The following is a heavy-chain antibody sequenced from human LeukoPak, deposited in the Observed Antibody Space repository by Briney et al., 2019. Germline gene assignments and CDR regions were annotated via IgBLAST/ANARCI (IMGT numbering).Heavy chain of an antibody. V-gene: IGHV4-61*09. CDR1: GDSISSGSFC. Sequence: PSETLSLTCTVSGDSISSGSFCWSWIRQPAGKGLDWIGHIYTTGSTNYNPSPKSRVTISVDTSKNQFSLKLSSVTAADTAVYYCARQNYCSSTSCYDYWGQGTLVTVSS. J-gene: IGHJ4*02. CDR2: IYTTGST. D-gene: IGHD2-2*01. CDR3: ARQNYCSSTSCYDY.